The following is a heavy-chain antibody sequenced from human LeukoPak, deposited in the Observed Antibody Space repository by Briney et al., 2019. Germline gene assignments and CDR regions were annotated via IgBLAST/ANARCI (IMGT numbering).Heavy chain of an antibody. D-gene: IGHD3-10*01. CDR2: IDLSDSYT. Sequence: GESLRISCKGSGYSFTSYWISWVRQMPGKGLEWMGRIDLSDSYTNYSPSFQGHVTISADESISTAYLQWSSLKASDTAMYYCARSLGDYYGSGIAFDIWGQGTMVTVSS. CDR1: GYSFTSYW. J-gene: IGHJ3*02. V-gene: IGHV5-10-1*01. CDR3: ARSLGDYYGSGIAFDI.